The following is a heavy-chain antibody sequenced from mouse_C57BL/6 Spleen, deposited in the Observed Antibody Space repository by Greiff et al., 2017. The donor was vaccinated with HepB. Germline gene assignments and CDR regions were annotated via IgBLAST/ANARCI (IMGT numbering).Heavy chain of an antibody. D-gene: IGHD2-3*01. CDR2: ISDGGRYT. CDR1: GFTFSSYA. V-gene: IGHV5-4*01. Sequence: EVKLMESGGGLVKPGGSLKLSCAASGFTFSSYAMSWVRQTPEKRLEWVATISDGGRYTYYPENVKGRFTITRDNTKNNLYLQMSHLKSEDTAMYYCARDRLYDGYYTDYAMDYGGQGTSVTVSS. CDR3: ARDRLYDGYYTDYAMDY. J-gene: IGHJ4*01.